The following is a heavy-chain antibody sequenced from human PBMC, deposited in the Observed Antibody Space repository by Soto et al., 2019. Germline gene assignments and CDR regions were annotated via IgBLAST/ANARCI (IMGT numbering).Heavy chain of an antibody. CDR1: GFTFGIYA. J-gene: IGHJ4*02. V-gene: IGHV3-23*01. Sequence: VQLLESGGDLVQPGGSLRPSCAASGFTFGIYAMTWVRQAPGKGLEWVSTISATGGSTFYADSVKGRFTISRDNSKNTLYLQMNSLRAEDTAIYYCAKDLSSYYYFDFWGQGTLVTVSS. CDR2: ISATGGST. D-gene: IGHD2-15*01. CDR3: AKDLSSYYYFDF.